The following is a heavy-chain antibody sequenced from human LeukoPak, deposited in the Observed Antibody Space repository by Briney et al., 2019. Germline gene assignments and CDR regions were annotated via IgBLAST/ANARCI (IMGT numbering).Heavy chain of an antibody. CDR1: GFTFSSYA. V-gene: IGHV3-23*01. CDR2: ISGSGGST. D-gene: IGHD4/OR15-4a*01. CDR3: AKDMGLHGEGDLVNWFDP. Sequence: GGSLRLSCAASGFTFSSYAMSWVRQAPGKGLEWVSAISGSGGSTYYADSVKGRFTISRDNSKNTLYLQMNSLRAEDTAVYYCAKDMGLHGEGDLVNWFDPWGQGTLVTVSS. J-gene: IGHJ5*02.